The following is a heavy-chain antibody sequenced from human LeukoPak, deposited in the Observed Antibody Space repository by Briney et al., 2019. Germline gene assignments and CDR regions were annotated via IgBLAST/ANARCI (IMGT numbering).Heavy chain of an antibody. V-gene: IGHV1-46*01. Sequence: ASVTVSCTASGYTFTIYYMHWVRQAPGQGREWMGIINPSGGSTSYAQKFQGRVTMTRDTSTSTVYMELSSLRSEDTAVYYCARESNDTEITNYYDSSGHAFDIWGQGTMVTVSS. CDR1: GYTFTIYY. J-gene: IGHJ3*02. CDR3: ARESNDTEITNYYDSSGHAFDI. CDR2: INPSGGST. D-gene: IGHD3-22*01.